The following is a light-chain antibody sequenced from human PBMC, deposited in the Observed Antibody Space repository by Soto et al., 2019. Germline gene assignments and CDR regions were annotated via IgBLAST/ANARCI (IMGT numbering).Light chain of an antibody. CDR3: QNYNGYSEA. CDR1: QSISSW. Sequence: DIHMSLSPSTLSTTVQDIVIMTLRASQSISSWLACYQQKPGKATKLLIYDASSLDSGVTSRFSGSRSGREFNLTISRLQADDFATYCCQNYNGYSEAFGEGTKVDIK. J-gene: IGKJ1*01. CDR2: DAS. V-gene: IGKV1-5*01.